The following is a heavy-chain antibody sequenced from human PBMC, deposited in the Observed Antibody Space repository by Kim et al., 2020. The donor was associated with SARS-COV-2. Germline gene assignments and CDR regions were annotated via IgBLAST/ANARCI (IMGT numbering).Heavy chain of an antibody. J-gene: IGHJ4*02. D-gene: IGHD4-17*01. Sequence: SETLSLTCTVSGGSISSSSYYWGWIRQPPGKGLEWIGSIYYSGSTYYNPSLKSRVTISVDTSKNQFSLKLSSVTAADTAVYYCASLRGDYVSYIPVWGQGTLVTVSS. CDR3: ASLRGDYVSYIPV. CDR1: GGSISSSSYY. CDR2: IYYSGST. V-gene: IGHV4-39*01.